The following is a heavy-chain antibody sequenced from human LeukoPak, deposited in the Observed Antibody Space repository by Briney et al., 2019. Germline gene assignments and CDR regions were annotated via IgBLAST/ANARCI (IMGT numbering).Heavy chain of an antibody. J-gene: IGHJ6*04. CDR3: AELGITMIGGV. CDR1: GFTFSSYE. Sequence: PGGSLRLSCAASGFTFSSYEMNWLRQAPGKGLKWVSYISSSGSTIYYADSVKGRFTISRDNAKNSLYLQMNSLRAEDTAVYYCAELGITMIGGVWGKGTTVTISS. D-gene: IGHD3-10*02. V-gene: IGHV3-48*03. CDR2: ISSSGSTI.